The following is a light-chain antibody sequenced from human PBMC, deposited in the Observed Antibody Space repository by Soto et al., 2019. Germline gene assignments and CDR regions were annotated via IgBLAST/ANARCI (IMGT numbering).Light chain of an antibody. CDR1: QGIRND. J-gene: IGKJ1*01. CDR2: AAS. CDR3: LQDYSHPWT. V-gene: IGKV1-6*01. Sequence: AIQMTQSPSSLSASVGDSITITCRASQGIRNDLGWFQQKPGKAPRLLIYAASHLQSGVPSRFSGSGSGTDFTLTISSLQPEDFATYYCLQDYSHPWTFGPGTKVDIK.